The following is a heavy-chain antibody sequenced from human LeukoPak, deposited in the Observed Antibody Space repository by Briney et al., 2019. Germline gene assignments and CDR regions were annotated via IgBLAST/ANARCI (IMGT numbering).Heavy chain of an antibody. CDR1: GGSISSGGYY. J-gene: IGHJ4*02. D-gene: IGHD3-22*01. CDR3: ARVYYDSSGYYSPATVAD. CDR2: IYTSGNT. V-gene: IGHV4-61*02. Sequence: SQTLSLTCTVSGGSISSGGYYWSWIRQPAGKGLEWIGRIYTSGNTNYNPSLKSRATISVDTSKNQLSLKLSSVTAADTAVYYCARVYYDSSGYYSPATVADWGQGTLVTVSS.